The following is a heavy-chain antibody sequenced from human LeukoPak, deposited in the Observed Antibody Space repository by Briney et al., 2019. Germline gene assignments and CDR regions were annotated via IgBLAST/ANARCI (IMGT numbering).Heavy chain of an antibody. CDR3: ARSNARETGITIFGVVITPSYYFDY. V-gene: IGHV3-11*01. CDR1: GFTFSDYY. J-gene: IGHJ4*02. D-gene: IGHD3-3*01. CDR2: ISSSGSTI. Sequence: PGGSLRLSCAASGFTFSDYYMSWIRQAPGKGLEWVSYISSSGSTIYYADPVKGRFTISRDNAKNSLYLQMNSLRAEDTAVYYCARSNARETGITIFGVVITPSYYFDYWGQGTLVTVSS.